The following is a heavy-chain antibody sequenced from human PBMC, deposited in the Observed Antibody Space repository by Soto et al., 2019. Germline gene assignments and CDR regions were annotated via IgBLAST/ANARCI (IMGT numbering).Heavy chain of an antibody. D-gene: IGHD6-13*01. CDR3: AREGDRAAAGKGDYYYGMDV. CDR1: GGTFSSYA. Sequence: QVQLVQSGAEVKKPGSSVKVSCKASGGTFSSYAISWVRQAPGQGLEWMGGIIPIFGTANYAQKFQGRVTITADESSSTAYMELSSLRYVDTAVYYCAREGDRAAAGKGDYYYGMDVLGQGTTVTVSS. CDR2: IIPIFGTA. V-gene: IGHV1-69*01. J-gene: IGHJ6*02.